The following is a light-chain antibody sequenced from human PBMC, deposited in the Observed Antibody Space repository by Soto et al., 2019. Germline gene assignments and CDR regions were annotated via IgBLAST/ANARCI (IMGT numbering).Light chain of an antibody. V-gene: IGKV3-11*01. Sequence: EIVLTQSPATLSLSPGERATLSCRASQSVSSYLAWYQQKPGQAPRLLIYDASHRATGIPARFSGSGSGTDFTLTISSLEPEDFAVYYCQQRSSWPLTFGGGTKVEIK. CDR1: QSVSSY. J-gene: IGKJ4*01. CDR3: QQRSSWPLT. CDR2: DAS.